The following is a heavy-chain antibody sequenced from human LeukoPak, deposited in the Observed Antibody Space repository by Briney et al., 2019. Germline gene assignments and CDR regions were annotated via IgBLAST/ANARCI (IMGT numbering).Heavy chain of an antibody. V-gene: IGHV3-13*01. CDR3: ARSIAVASPHDYYYYYGMDV. D-gene: IGHD6-19*01. J-gene: IGHJ6*02. Sequence: GGSLRLSCAASGFTFSSYDMHWVRQATGKGLEWVSAIGTAGDTYYPGSVKGRFTISRENAKNSLYLQMNSLRAGDTAVYYCARSIAVASPHDYYYYYGMDVWGQGTTVTVSS. CDR1: GFTFSSYD. CDR2: IGTAGDT.